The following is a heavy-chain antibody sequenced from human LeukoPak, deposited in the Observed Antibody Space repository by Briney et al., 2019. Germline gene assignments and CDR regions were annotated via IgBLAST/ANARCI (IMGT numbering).Heavy chain of an antibody. V-gene: IGHV4-30-4*01. J-gene: IGHJ4*02. D-gene: IGHD3-22*01. Sequence: SETLSLTCTVSGGSTSSGDYYWSWIRQPPGKGLEWIGYIYYSGSTYYNPSLKSRVTISVDTSKNQFSLKLSSVTAADTAVYYCARDRYYYDSSGYYYFDYWGQGTLVTVSS. CDR3: ARDRYYYDSSGYYYFDY. CDR1: GGSTSSGDYY. CDR2: IYYSGST.